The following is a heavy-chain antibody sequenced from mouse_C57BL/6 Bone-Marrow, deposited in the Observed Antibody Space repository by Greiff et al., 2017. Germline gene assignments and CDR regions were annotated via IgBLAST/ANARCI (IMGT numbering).Heavy chain of an antibody. CDR2: IDPDNGDT. Sequence: VQLQQSGAELVRPGASVKLSCTASGFNIKDDYMHWVKQRPEQGLEWIGWIDPDNGDTEYASKFQGKATITADTSSTTASLQLSSLPSKDTAVYYCTLYYGNSYAMDYWGQGTSVTVAS. CDR1: GFNIKDDY. J-gene: IGHJ4*01. D-gene: IGHD2-1*01. V-gene: IGHV14-4*01. CDR3: TLYYGNSYAMDY.